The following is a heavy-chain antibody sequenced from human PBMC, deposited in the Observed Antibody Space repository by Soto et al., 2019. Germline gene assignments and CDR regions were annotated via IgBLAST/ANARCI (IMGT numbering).Heavy chain of an antibody. CDR3: ARDGSADY. V-gene: IGHV1-18*01. CDR2: ISPYNGDT. CDR1: GYTFTNYD. Sequence: QVQLVQSGTEMKKPGASVKVSCKASGYTFTNYDITWARQAPGQGLEWMGWISPYNGDTKHAQKFQGRVTMTTDTSSTAAYMELRSRRSDDTAVYYCARDGSADYWGQGTLVTVSS. J-gene: IGHJ4*02. D-gene: IGHD3-10*01.